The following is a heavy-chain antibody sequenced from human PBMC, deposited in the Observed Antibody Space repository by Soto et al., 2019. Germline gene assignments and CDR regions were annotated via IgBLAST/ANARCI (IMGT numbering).Heavy chain of an antibody. CDR2: ISYDGSNK. CDR3: AKDHSSGWQNFDY. Sequence: QVQLVESGGGVVQPGRSLRLSCAASGFTFSSYGMHWVRQAPSKGLEWVAVISYDGSNKYYADSVKGRFTISRDNSKNTLYLQMNSLRAEDTAVYYCAKDHSSGWQNFDYWGQGTLVTVSS. V-gene: IGHV3-30*18. CDR1: GFTFSSYG. J-gene: IGHJ4*02. D-gene: IGHD6-19*01.